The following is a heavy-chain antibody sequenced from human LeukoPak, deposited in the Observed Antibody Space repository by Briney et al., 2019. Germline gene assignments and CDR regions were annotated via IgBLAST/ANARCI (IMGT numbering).Heavy chain of an antibody. CDR1: GFTFSSYA. J-gene: IGHJ3*02. D-gene: IGHD3-10*01. CDR3: ARDKAGAGFGDAFDI. CDR2: IYSGGST. Sequence: GGSLRLSCAASGFTFSSYAMSWVRQAPGKGLEWVSVIYSGGSTYYADSVKGRFTISRDNSKNTLYIQMNSLRAEDTAVYFCARDKAGAGFGDAFDIWGQGTMVTVSS. V-gene: IGHV3-66*01.